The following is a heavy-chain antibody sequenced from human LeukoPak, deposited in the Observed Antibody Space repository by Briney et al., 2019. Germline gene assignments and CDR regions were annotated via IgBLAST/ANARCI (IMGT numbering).Heavy chain of an antibody. D-gene: IGHD1-1*01. Sequence: GGSLRLSCAASGFTRSSYGMHLVRQAPGKGLEWVAVISYDGSNKYYADSVKGRFTISRDNSKNTLYLQMNSLRAEDTAVYYCAKEVQFWGQGTLVTVSS. CDR1: GFTRSSYG. J-gene: IGHJ4*02. CDR2: ISYDGSNK. CDR3: AKEVQF. V-gene: IGHV3-30*18.